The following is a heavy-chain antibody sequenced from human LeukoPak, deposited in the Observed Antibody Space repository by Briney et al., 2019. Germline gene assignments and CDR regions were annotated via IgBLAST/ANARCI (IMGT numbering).Heavy chain of an antibody. V-gene: IGHV3-23*01. D-gene: IGHD6-25*01. CDR1: GFTFSNYG. CDR2: IDGGGVNT. Sequence: GGSLRLSCAGSGFTFSNYGMSWVRQAPGKGLEWVSAIDGGGVNTLYADSVKGRFTISRDNSKNTVYLQMNSLSAGDTAIYYCAKRSARPKPFDCWGQGTLVTVSS. J-gene: IGHJ4*02. CDR3: AKRSARPKPFDC.